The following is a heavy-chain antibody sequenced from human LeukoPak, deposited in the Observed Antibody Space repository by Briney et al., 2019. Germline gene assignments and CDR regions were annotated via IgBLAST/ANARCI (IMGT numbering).Heavy chain of an antibody. D-gene: IGHD3-10*01. J-gene: IGHJ4*02. CDR2: TYYRSKWYN. Sequence: SQTLSLTCAISGDSVSSNSAAWNWITQSPSRGLQWLGRTYYRSKWYNDDAVTVKSRITINPDPSKNQFSLQLNSVTPEDTAVYYCARDASGQTWADYWGQGTLVTVSS. CDR3: ARDASGQTWADY. CDR1: GDSVSSNSAA. V-gene: IGHV6-1*01.